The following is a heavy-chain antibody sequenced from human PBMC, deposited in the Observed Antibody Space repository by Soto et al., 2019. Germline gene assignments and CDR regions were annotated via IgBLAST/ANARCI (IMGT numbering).Heavy chain of an antibody. CDR3: AKDPRYYGSGSYPH. CDR1: GFTFSSYA. D-gene: IGHD3-10*01. V-gene: IGHV3-23*01. CDR2: ISGSGGST. J-gene: IGHJ4*02. Sequence: EVQLLESGGGLVQPGGALRLSCAASGFTFSSYAMSWVRQAPGKGLEWVSAISGSGGSTYYADSVKGRFTISRDNSKNTLYLQRNSLRAEDTDVYYCAKDPRYYGSGSYPHWGQGTLVTVSS.